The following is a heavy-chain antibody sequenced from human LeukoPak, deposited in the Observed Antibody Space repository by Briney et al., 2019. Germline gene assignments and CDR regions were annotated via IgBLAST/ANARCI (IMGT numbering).Heavy chain of an antibody. Sequence: SETLSLTCTVSGGSISSSSHYWGWIRQPPGKGLEWIGSIYYSGSTYYNPSLKSRVTISVDTSKNQFSLKLSSVTAADTAVYYCARIIAAAGPYFDYWGQGTLVTVSS. CDR1: GGSISSSSHY. CDR3: ARIIAAAGPYFDY. J-gene: IGHJ4*02. V-gene: IGHV4-39*07. D-gene: IGHD6-13*01. CDR2: IYYSGST.